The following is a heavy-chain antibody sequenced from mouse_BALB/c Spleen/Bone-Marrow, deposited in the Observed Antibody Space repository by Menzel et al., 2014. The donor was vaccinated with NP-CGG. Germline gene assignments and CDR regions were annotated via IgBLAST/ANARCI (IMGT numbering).Heavy chain of an antibody. V-gene: IGHV5-6-5*01. CDR1: GFTFSNFA. D-gene: IGHD2-4*01. Sequence: EVMLVESGGGLVKPGGSLKLSCAASGFTFSNFAMSWVRQTPGKRLEWVASTSSGGSAYYPDSVKGRLSISRDNARDILFLQMSSLRSEDTAMYYCARGYDYDFDYWGQGTTLTVSS. J-gene: IGHJ2*01. CDR3: ARGYDYDFDY. CDR2: TSSGGSA.